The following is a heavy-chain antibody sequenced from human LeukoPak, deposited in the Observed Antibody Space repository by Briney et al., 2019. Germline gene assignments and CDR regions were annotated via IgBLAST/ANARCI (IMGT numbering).Heavy chain of an antibody. CDR2: INPSVGST. CDR3: VRGGYDFSSGYYPSR. CDR1: GYTFTTYY. Sequence: GASVKVSCKASGYTFTTYYMNWVRQAPGQGLEWMGIINPSVGSTSYAQKFQGRVTRTRDTSTSTVYMELSRLRSEDTAVYYCVRGGYDFSSGYYPSRWGQGTLVTVSS. V-gene: IGHV1-46*01. D-gene: IGHD3-3*01. J-gene: IGHJ4*02.